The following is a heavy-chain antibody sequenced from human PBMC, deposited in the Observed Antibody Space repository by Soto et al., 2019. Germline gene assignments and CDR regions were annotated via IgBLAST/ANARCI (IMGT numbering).Heavy chain of an antibody. Sequence: EVQLVESGGGLVKPGGSLRLSCAASGLTFSNYAMNWVRQAPGKGLEWVSSISSSSSYIYYADSVKGRFTISRDNAKNSLYLQMNSLRAEDTAVYYCASAAVGYCSSTSCYTEDYYYGMDVWGQGTTVTVSS. J-gene: IGHJ6*02. CDR3: ASAAVGYCSSTSCYTEDYYYGMDV. CDR1: GLTFSNYA. V-gene: IGHV3-21*01. D-gene: IGHD2-2*02. CDR2: ISSSSSYI.